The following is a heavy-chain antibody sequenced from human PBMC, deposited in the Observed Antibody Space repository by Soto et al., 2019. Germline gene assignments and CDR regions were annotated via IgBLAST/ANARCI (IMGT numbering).Heavy chain of an antibody. J-gene: IGHJ4*02. CDR2: IKSKTDGGTT. Sequence: GESLKISCAASGFTFSNAWMSWVRQAPGKGLEWVGRIKSKTDGGTTDYAAPVKGRFTISRDDSKNTLYLQMNSLKTEDTAVYYCTTEFLRWELLGFDYWGQGTLVTVSS. CDR1: GFTFSNAW. D-gene: IGHD1-26*01. CDR3: TTEFLRWELLGFDY. V-gene: IGHV3-15*01.